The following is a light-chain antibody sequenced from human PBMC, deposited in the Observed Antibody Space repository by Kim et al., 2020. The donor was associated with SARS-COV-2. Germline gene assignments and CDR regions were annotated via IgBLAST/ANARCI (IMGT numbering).Light chain of an antibody. CDR2: GNN. J-gene: IGLJ3*02. Sequence: QGVTVSFSGTRSNSESNGFSWYSQLPGPAPKPLIYGNNQRAAGVPGRFSGSTSGNSASMAISGIQAEEEADYSYGEWDESLNGHWVFGGGTQLTVL. CDR1: RSNSESNG. CDR3: GEWDESLNGHWV. V-gene: IGLV1-44*01.